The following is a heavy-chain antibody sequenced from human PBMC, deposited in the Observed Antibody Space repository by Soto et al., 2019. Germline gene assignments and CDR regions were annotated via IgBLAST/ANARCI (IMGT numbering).Heavy chain of an antibody. CDR3: ARKAGLHNYYYLDV. J-gene: IGHJ6*03. CDR1: GYTFTDFD. V-gene: IGHV1-8*01. Sequence: QVQLEQSGAEVRKPGASVKVSCKTSGYTFTDFDINWVRQAPGQGLEWMGWMNPDNGNTGYAQRFQGRISMTGNTSLSTVYMELSSLRSDDTAVYFCARKAGLHNYYYLDVWGKGTTVTVAS. D-gene: IGHD6-19*01. CDR2: MNPDNGNT.